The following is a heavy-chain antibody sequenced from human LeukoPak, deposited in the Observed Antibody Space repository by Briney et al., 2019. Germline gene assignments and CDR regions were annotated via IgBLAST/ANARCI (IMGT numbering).Heavy chain of an antibody. D-gene: IGHD2-2*01. CDR2: ISGGGGST. V-gene: IGHV3-23*01. J-gene: IGHJ4*02. Sequence: WGSLRLSCAASGFTFSSYAMSWVRQAPGQGLEWVSAISGGGGSTYYADSVKGRFTISRDNSKNTLYLQMNSLRAEDTAVYYCAKSGCTSTSCFIGDYWGQGTLVTVSS. CDR3: AKSGCTSTSCFIGDY. CDR1: GFTFSSYA.